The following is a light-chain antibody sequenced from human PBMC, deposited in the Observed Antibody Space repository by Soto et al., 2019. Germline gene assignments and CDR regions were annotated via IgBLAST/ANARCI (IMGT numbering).Light chain of an antibody. Sequence: QSVLTQPPSVSAAPGRKVTISCSGSSSNIGNNYVSWYQQLPGTAPKLLIYENNKRPSGIPDRFSGSKSGTSATLGITGLQTGDEADYYCGTWDSSLSAYVFGTGTKVTDL. CDR1: SSNIGNNY. CDR2: ENN. CDR3: GTWDSSLSAYV. J-gene: IGLJ1*01. V-gene: IGLV1-51*02.